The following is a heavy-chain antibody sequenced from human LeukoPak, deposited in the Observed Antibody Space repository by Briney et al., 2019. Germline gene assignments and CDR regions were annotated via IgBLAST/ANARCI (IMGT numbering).Heavy chain of an antibody. CDR3: ARRGDYGDYAGAFDI. CDR1: GGSISSYY. J-gene: IGHJ3*02. D-gene: IGHD4-17*01. V-gene: IGHV4-59*01. Sequence: SETLSLTCTVSGGSISSYYWSWIRQPPGKGLEWIGYIYYSGSTDYNPSLKSRVTISVDTSKNQFSLKLSSVTAADTAVYYCARRGDYGDYAGAFDIWGQGTMVTVSS. CDR2: IYYSGST.